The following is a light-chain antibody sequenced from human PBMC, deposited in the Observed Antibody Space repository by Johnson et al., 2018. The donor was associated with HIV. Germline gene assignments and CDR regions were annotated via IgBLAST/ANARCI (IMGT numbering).Light chain of an antibody. V-gene: IGLV1-44*01. Sequence: LTQPPSASGTPGQRVTISCSGSSSNIGSNTVNWYQQLPGTAPKLIIYRNNQRPSGVPDRFSGSKSGTSASLAISGLQAEDAADYYCGTWDSSLSALYVFGTGTKVTVL. J-gene: IGLJ1*01. CDR3: GTWDSSLSALYV. CDR2: RNN. CDR1: SSNIGSNT.